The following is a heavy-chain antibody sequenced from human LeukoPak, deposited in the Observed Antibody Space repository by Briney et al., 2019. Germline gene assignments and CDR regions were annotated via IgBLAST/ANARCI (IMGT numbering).Heavy chain of an antibody. CDR1: GFTVSNKY. J-gene: IGHJ4*02. CDR3: AKDPGAHYYGSGSYRRGSYFDY. V-gene: IGHV3-53*05. Sequence: GGSLRLSCAASGFTVSNKYMTWVRQAPGKGLEWVSLIYSDGRTYYADSVKGRCTISRDNSKNTLYLQMNSLRAEDTAVYYCAKDPGAHYYGSGSYRRGSYFDYWGQGTLVTVSS. CDR2: IYSDGRT. D-gene: IGHD3-10*01.